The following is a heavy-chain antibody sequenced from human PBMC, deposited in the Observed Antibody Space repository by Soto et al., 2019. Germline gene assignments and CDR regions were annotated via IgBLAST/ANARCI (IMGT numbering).Heavy chain of an antibody. J-gene: IGHJ4*02. CDR2: ISYDGSNK. CDR1: GFTFSSYG. D-gene: IGHD3-22*01. V-gene: IGHV3-30*18. CDR3: AKDYYDSSGYYQIPYYFDY. Sequence: QVQLVESGGGVVQPGRSLRLSCAASGFTFSSYGMHWVRQAPGKGLEWVAVISYDGSNKYYADSVKGRFTISRDNSKNTLYLQMNSLRAEDTAVYYCAKDYYDSSGYYQIPYYFDYWGQGTLVTVSS.